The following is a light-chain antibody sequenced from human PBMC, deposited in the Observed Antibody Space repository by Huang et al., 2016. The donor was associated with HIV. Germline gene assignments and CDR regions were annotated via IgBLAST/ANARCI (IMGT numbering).Light chain of an antibody. CDR2: GAS. V-gene: IGKV3-15*01. CDR3: QQYNKWPRT. CDR1: QSVSSN. Sequence: EIVMTQSPATLSVSPGERATLSCRASQSVSSNLAWYQQKPGQAPRLLIYGASTRATGIPARFIGSGSGTEFTLPISSLQSEDFAVYYCQQYNKWPRTFGQGTKVEIK. J-gene: IGKJ1*01.